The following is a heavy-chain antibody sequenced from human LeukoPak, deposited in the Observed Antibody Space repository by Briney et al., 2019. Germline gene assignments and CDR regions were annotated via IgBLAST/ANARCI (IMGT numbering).Heavy chain of an antibody. CDR2: IDWDDDK. Sequence: SGPTLVNPTQTLTLTCTFSGFSLSTSGMRVSWIRQPPVKALEWLARIDWDDDKFYSTSLKTRPTISKDTSKNQVVLTMTNMDPVDTATYYCARGIAVAGNFDYWGQGTLVTVSS. CDR3: ARGIAVAGNFDY. V-gene: IGHV2-70*04. CDR1: GFSLSTSGMR. D-gene: IGHD6-19*01. J-gene: IGHJ4*02.